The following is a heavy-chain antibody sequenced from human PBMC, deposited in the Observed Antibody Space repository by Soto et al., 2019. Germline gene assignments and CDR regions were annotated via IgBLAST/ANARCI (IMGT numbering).Heavy chain of an antibody. Sequence: EVQLVESGGGLVQPGRSLRLSCAASGFTFDDYAMHWVRQAPGKGLEWVSGISWNSGSIGYADSVKGRFTISRDNAKNSLYLQMNRLRAEVTALYYCAKDEGELSSFYYMDVWGKGTTVTVSS. CDR3: AKDEGELSSFYYMDV. D-gene: IGHD3-16*02. J-gene: IGHJ6*03. CDR2: ISWNSGSI. V-gene: IGHV3-9*01. CDR1: GFTFDDYA.